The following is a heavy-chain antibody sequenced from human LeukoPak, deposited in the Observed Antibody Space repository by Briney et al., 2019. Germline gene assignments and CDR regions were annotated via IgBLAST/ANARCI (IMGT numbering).Heavy chain of an antibody. V-gene: IGHV3-23*01. CDR3: ARDRYSSDY. J-gene: IGHJ4*02. D-gene: IGHD6-13*01. CDR2: IGSHGVSA. CDR1: GFTFSSYS. Sequence: GGSLRLSCAASGFTFSSYSMNWVRQAPGKGLEWVSAIGSHGVSAYYADSVKGRFSISRDNSKNTVYLQMNSLRAEDTAVYYCARDRYSSDYWGQGTLVTVSS.